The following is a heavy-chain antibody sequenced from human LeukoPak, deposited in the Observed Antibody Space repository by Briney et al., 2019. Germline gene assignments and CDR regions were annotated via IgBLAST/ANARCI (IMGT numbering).Heavy chain of an antibody. CDR1: GFTFSDYY. CDR3: ARDRSGYARYYGMDV. CDR2: ISSNISTT. V-gene: IGHV3-11*01. Sequence: PGGSLRLSCAASGFTFSDYYMSWIRQAPGKGLEWVSSISSNISTTYYADSVKGRFTISRDNAKNSLYLQMNSLRVEDTAVYYCARDRSGYARYYGMDVWGQGTTVTVSS. D-gene: IGHD5-12*01. J-gene: IGHJ6*02.